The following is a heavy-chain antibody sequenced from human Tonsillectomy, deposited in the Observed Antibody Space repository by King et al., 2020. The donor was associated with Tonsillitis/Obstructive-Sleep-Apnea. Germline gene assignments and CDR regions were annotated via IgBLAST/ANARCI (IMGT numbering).Heavy chain of an antibody. V-gene: IGHV1-46*01. CDR3: VRGYSSSWYTIGY. J-gene: IGHJ4*02. CDR1: GYTFTSYY. D-gene: IGHD6-13*01. Sequence: VQLVESGAEVKKPGASVKVSGKASGYTFTSYYLHWVRQAPGQGPEWMGIINPSDGSTNYAQKFQGRVPMTRDTSTSTVYMELSSLRSEDTAVYYCVRGYSSSWYTIGYWGQGTLVTVSS. CDR2: INPSDGST.